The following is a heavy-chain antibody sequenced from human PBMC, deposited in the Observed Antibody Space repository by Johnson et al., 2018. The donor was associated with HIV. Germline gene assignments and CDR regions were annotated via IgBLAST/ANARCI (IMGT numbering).Heavy chain of an antibody. J-gene: IGHJ3*02. D-gene: IGHD3-22*01. Sequence: VQLVESGGGLVQPGGSLRLSCAVSGFNVSSNYMSWVRQAPGKGLEWVSVIYSGGSTYYVASVQGRFTISRDNSKNTLYLQMNSLRSEDMAVYYCARESDSSGYYSDALDIWGQGTMVTVSS. CDR1: GFNVSSNY. V-gene: IGHV3-66*02. CDR3: ARESDSSGYYSDALDI. CDR2: IYSGGST.